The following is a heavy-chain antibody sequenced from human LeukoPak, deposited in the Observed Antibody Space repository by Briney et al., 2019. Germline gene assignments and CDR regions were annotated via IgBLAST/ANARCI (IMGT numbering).Heavy chain of an antibody. CDR1: GGSFSGYY. CDR2: IWDTEIT. CDR3: ARGLVLATDDAFDI. J-gene: IGHJ3*02. D-gene: IGHD5-12*01. Sequence: SETLSLTCAVYGGSFSGYYWSWIRQPPGKGLEWIGYIWDTEITDYNPSLKSQVTISLDTSKNHFSLKLRSVTAADTALYFCARGLVLATDDAFDIWGQGTLVTVSS. V-gene: IGHV4-34*11.